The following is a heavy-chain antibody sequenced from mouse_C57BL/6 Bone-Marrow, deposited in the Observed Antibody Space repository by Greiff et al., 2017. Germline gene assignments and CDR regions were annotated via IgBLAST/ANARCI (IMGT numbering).Heavy chain of an antibody. CDR1: GYSFTGYY. Sequence: VQLQQSGPELVKPGASVKISCKASGYSFTGYYMHWVKQSPEKSLEWIGEINPSTGGTTYNQKFKAKATLTVDKSSSTAYMQLKSLTSEDSAVYYCARRSDGYYGYWGQGTTLTVSS. V-gene: IGHV1-42*01. CDR2: INPSTGGT. J-gene: IGHJ2*01. D-gene: IGHD2-3*01. CDR3: ARRSDGYYGY.